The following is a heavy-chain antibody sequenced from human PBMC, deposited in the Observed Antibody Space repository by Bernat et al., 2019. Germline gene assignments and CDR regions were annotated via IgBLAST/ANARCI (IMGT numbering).Heavy chain of an antibody. J-gene: IGHJ6*02. V-gene: IGHV1-2*02. Sequence: QVQLVQSGAEVKKPGASVKVSCKASGYTFTGYYMHWVRQAPGQGLEWMGWINPNSGGTNYAQKFQGRVTMTRDTSISTAYMELSRLGSDDTAVYYCASRGCSSTSCPERPRYYYYGMDVWGQGTTVTVSS. CDR3: ASRGCSSTSCPERPRYYYYGMDV. CDR2: INPNSGGT. D-gene: IGHD2-2*01. CDR1: GYTFTGYY.